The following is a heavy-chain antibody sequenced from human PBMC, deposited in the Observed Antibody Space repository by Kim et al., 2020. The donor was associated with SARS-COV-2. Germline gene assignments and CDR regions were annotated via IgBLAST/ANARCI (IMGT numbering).Heavy chain of an antibody. V-gene: IGHV4-34*01. D-gene: IGHD5-18*01. CDR2: INHSGST. J-gene: IGHJ1*01. CDR1: GGSFSGYY. Sequence: SVTLSLTCAVYGGSFSGYYWSWIRQPPGKGLEWIGEINHSGSTNYNPSLKSRVTISVDTSKNQFSLKLSSVTAADTAVYYCARQTWIQLPHIIRYFQHWGQGTLVTVSS. CDR3: ARQTWIQLPHIIRYFQH.